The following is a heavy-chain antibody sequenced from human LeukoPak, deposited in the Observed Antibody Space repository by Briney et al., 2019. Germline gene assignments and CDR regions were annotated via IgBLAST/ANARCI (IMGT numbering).Heavy chain of an antibody. J-gene: IGHJ6*02. CDR2: IIPILSVT. CDR1: GGSFDSYA. V-gene: IGHV1-69*04. Sequence: SVKVSRKASGGSFDSYAISWVRQAPGQGLELVGRIIPILSVTSYAQRLQGRITITAEKSTSTAYMELRSLRAEDTAIYFCARDTHSSAWYSRDYYHGLDVWGQGTTVTVSS. CDR3: ARDTHSSAWYSRDYYHGLDV. D-gene: IGHD6-19*01.